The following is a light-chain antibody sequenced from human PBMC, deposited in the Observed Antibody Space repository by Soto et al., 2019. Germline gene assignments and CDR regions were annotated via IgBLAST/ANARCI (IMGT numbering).Light chain of an antibody. Sequence: EIVMTQSPAILSLSPGETATLSCRASQSVTTKLAWCQQRPGQTPRLLIYNASTRATAVPARFSGGGSVTEFSLTISSLQYDDFGVYYCHQYNTWPPRFTFGPGTKVDIK. V-gene: IGKV3-15*01. CDR1: QSVTTK. CDR2: NAS. J-gene: IGKJ3*01. CDR3: HQYNTWPPRFT.